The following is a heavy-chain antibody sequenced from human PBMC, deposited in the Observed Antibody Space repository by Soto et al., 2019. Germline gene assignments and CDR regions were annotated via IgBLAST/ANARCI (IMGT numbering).Heavy chain of an antibody. CDR3: ARGAYCGGDCYNIDY. CDR1: GYTFTSYG. CDR2: ISAYNGNT. J-gene: IGHJ4*02. Sequence: ASVKVSCKAPGYTFTSYGISWVRQAPGQGLEWMGWISAYNGNTNYAQKLQGRVTMTTDTSTSTAYMELRSLRSDDTAVYYCARGAYCGGDCYNIDYWGQGTLVTVSS. D-gene: IGHD2-21*02. V-gene: IGHV1-18*01.